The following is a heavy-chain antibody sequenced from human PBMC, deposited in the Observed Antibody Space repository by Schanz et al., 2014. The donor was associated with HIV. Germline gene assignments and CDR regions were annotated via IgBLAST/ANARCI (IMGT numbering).Heavy chain of an antibody. D-gene: IGHD6-19*01. CDR3: ARGRGIAVADYGMDV. J-gene: IGHJ6*02. CDR1: GFSLNRYS. V-gene: IGHV3-48*02. Sequence: EVQMVESGGGLVQPGGSLRLSCAASGFSLNRYSVNWVRQTPGKGLEWISYISSSGSIRHYADSMKGRFTISRDNAKNFVYLQMNSLRDEDTAVYYCARGRGIAVADYGMDVWGQGTTVTVSS. CDR2: ISSSGSIR.